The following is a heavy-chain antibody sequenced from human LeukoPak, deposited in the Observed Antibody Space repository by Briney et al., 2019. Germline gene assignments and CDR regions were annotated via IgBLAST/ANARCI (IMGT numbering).Heavy chain of an antibody. D-gene: IGHD3-9*01. CDR3: TRETYHDISTAYGAFDI. J-gene: IGHJ3*02. Sequence: GGSLRLSCAASGFTVSNNYMSWVRQAPGKGLEWVSLIYSGGSTYYADSVKGRFTISRDNSKNTLYLQMNSLRAEDTAVYYCTRETYHDISTAYGAFDIWGQGTMVTVSS. CDR1: GFTVSNNY. V-gene: IGHV3-53*01. CDR2: IYSGGST.